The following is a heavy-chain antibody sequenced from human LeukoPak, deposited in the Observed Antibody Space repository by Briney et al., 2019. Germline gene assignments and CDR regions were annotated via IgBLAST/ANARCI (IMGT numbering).Heavy chain of an antibody. J-gene: IGHJ3*02. CDR3: ARRNYDSHDAFDI. Sequence: GESLKISCNGSGYSFTSYWVGWVRQMPGKGLEWMGIIYPSDSDTRYSPSFQGQVTISADKSINTAYLQWSSLKASDTAMYYCARRNYDSHDAFDIWGQGTMVTVSS. V-gene: IGHV5-51*01. CDR1: GYSFTSYW. CDR2: IYPSDSDT. D-gene: IGHD3-22*01.